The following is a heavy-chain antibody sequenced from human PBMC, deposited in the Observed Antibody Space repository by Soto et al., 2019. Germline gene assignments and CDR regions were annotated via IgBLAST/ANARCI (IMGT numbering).Heavy chain of an antibody. J-gene: IGHJ5*02. CDR1: GGSISSYY. CDR3: ARKTPLTGSLWFDP. CDR2: IYYSGST. Sequence: PSETLSLTCTVSGGSISSYYWSWIRQPPGKGLEWIGYIYYSGSTNYNPSLKSRVTISVDTSKNQFSLKLSSVTAADTAVYYCARKTPLTGSLWFDPWGQGTLVTVSS. V-gene: IGHV4-59*01. D-gene: IGHD3-9*01.